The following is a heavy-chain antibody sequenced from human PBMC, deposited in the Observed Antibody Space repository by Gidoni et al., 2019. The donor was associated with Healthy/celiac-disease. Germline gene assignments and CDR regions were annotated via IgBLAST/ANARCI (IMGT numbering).Heavy chain of an antibody. CDR1: GFTFSSYR. V-gene: IGHV3-48*04. CDR3: AGTLNHPRLWFGEFLDY. D-gene: IGHD3-10*01. CDR2: ISSSSSTI. Sequence: EVQLVESGGGLVQPGGSLRLSCAASGFTFSSYRMNWVRQSPGKGLEWVSSISSSSSTIYYADSVKGRFTISRDNDKNSLYLQMNSLRAEDTAVYYCAGTLNHPRLWFGEFLDYWGQGTLVTVSS. J-gene: IGHJ4*02.